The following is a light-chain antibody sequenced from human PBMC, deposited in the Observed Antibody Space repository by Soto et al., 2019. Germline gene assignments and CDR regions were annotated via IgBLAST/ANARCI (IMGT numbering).Light chain of an antibody. CDR3: QHYGGSPRT. Sequence: ETVLTQSPGTVSLSPGERATLSCRTSQNVNNNYLAWYQQKPGQAPRLLIYGVFNRATGIPDRFSGSGSGTDFTLTISGLEPEDSAVYYCQHYGGSPRTFGQGTKLEIK. J-gene: IGKJ2*01. CDR2: GVF. V-gene: IGKV3-20*01. CDR1: QNVNNNY.